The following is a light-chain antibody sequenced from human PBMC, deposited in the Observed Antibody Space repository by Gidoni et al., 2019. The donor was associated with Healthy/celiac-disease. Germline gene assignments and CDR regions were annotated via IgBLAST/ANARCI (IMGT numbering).Light chain of an antibody. CDR2: LNSDGSH. CDR3: QTWGTYVV. CDR1: SGHSSYA. Sequence: QLVLTQSPSASASLGASVKLTCTRSSGHSSYAIAWHQQQPEKGPRYLMKLNSDGSHSKGDGIPDRFSGSSSGAERYLTISSLQSEDEADYYCQTWGTYVVFGGGTKLTVL. V-gene: IGLV4-69*01. J-gene: IGLJ2*01.